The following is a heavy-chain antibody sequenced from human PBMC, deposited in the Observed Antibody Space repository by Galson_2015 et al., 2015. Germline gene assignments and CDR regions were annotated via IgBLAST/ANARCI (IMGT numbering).Heavy chain of an antibody. J-gene: IGHJ1*01. CDR3: TTDPHIVVVPAAPPRIVQH. Sequence: SLRLSCAASGFTFGDYAMSWVRQAPGTGLEWVGRIKSKTDGGTTDYAAPVKGRFTISRDDSKNTLYLQMNSLKTEDTAVYYCTTDPHIVVVPAAPPRIVQHWGQGTLVTVSS. D-gene: IGHD2-2*01. CDR2: IKSKTDGGTT. CDR1: GFTFGDYA. V-gene: IGHV3-15*01.